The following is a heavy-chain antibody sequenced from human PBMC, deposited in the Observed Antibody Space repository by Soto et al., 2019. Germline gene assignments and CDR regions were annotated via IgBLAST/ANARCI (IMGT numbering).Heavy chain of an antibody. CDR3: ARGPRMGLFLSTVDAFDI. V-gene: IGHV3-72*01. CDR1: GFTLSDYY. D-gene: IGHD2-21*01. Sequence: GGSLRLSCAASGFTLSDYYMDWVRQAPGKGLEWVGRIRNKANSYTTEYAASVKGRFTISRDDSKNSLYLQMNCLKTEDTAVYYCARGPRMGLFLSTVDAFDIWGQGTMVTVSS. CDR2: IRNKANSYTT. J-gene: IGHJ3*02.